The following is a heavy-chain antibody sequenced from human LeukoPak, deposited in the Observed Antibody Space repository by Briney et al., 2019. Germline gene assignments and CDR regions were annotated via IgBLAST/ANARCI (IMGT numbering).Heavy chain of an antibody. D-gene: IGHD1-26*01. V-gene: IGHV3-30*04. CDR1: GFTFSSYA. CDR2: ISYDGSNK. Sequence: GRSLRLSCAASGFTFSSYAMHWVRQAPGKGLEWVAVISYDGSNKYYADSVKGRFTISRDNSKNTLYLQMNSLRAEDTAVYYCAKDLRGVGATRGMDVWGQGTTVTVSS. J-gene: IGHJ6*02. CDR3: AKDLRGVGATRGMDV.